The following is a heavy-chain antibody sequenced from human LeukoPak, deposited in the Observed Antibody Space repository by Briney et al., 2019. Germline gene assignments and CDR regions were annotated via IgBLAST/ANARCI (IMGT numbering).Heavy chain of an antibody. CDR2: IYTSGST. D-gene: IGHD3-10*01. J-gene: IGHJ4*02. V-gene: IGHV4-61*02. CDR3: ARFYYGSGSYPDY. CDR1: GGSISSGGYY. Sequence: SQTLSLTCTISGGSISSGGYYWSWIRQHPGKGLEWIGRIYTSGSTNYNPSLKSRVTISVDTSKNQFSLKLSSVTAADTAVYYCARFYYGSGSYPDYWGQGTLVTVSS.